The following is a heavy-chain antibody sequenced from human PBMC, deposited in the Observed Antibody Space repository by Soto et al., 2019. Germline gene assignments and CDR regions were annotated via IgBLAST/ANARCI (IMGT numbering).Heavy chain of an antibody. CDR3: ARCAALAGNLDL. V-gene: IGHV3-21*06. Sequence: LWFSCEASGFTFTSDRMTWVRQASGKGLEWVSCISSHGRDIFYADSVKGRFTISRDNAKDSLHLQINSLTCEDSAVYYGARCAALAGNLDLWGQGTLVAVSS. J-gene: IGHJ4*02. CDR1: GFTFTSDR. CDR2: ISSHGRDI. D-gene: IGHD6-19*01.